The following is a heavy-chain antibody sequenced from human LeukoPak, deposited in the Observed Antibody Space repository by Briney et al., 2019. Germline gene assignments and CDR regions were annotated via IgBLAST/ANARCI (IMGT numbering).Heavy chain of an antibody. Sequence: PGGPLRLSCAASGFTFSSYGMHWVRQAPGKGLEWVAVISYDGSNKYYADSVKGRFTISRDNSKNTLYLQMNSLTSEDTAVYYCVAFPMVRGVISTDGMDVWGQGTTVTVSS. CDR1: GFTFSSYG. V-gene: IGHV3-30*03. D-gene: IGHD3-10*01. CDR2: ISYDGSNK. J-gene: IGHJ6*02. CDR3: VAFPMVRGVISTDGMDV.